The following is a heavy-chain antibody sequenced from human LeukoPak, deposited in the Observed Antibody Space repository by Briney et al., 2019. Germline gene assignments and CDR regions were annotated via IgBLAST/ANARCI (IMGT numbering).Heavy chain of an antibody. Sequence: SVKVSCKASGGTFSSYAISWVRQPPGQGLEWMGRIIPILGIANYAQKFQGRVTITADKSTSTAYMELSSLRSEDTAVYYCARDAAVAGTAPFDYWGQGTLVTVSS. CDR2: IIPILGIA. CDR1: GGTFSSYA. D-gene: IGHD6-19*01. CDR3: ARDAAVAGTAPFDY. J-gene: IGHJ4*02. V-gene: IGHV1-69*04.